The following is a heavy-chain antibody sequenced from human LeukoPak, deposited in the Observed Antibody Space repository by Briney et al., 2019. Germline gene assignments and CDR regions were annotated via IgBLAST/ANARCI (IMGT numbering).Heavy chain of an antibody. V-gene: IGHV3-48*04. J-gene: IGHJ4*02. CDR2: ISSNSSTI. D-gene: IGHD6-6*01. CDR3: ARDQAPFIAATGPSDY. CDR1: GFTFSSYS. Sequence: GGSLRLSCAASGFTFSSYSMNWVRQAPGKGLEWVSYISSNSSTIYYADSVKDRFTISRDNAKNSLYLQMNSLRAEDTAVYYCARDQAPFIAATGPSDYWGQGTLVTASS.